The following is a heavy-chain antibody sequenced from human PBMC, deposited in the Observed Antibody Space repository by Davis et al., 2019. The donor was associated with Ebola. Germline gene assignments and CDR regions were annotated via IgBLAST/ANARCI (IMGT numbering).Heavy chain of an antibody. Sequence: PSETLSLTCTVSGGSISSYYWSWIRQPPGKGLEWIGYIYYSGSTNYNPSLKSRVTISVDTSKNQFSLKLSSVTAADTAVYYCAREAANYYYDSSGYPQVHYFDYWGQGTLVTVSS. V-gene: IGHV4-59*12. CDR1: GGSISSYY. D-gene: IGHD3-22*01. J-gene: IGHJ4*02. CDR3: AREAANYYYDSSGYPQVHYFDY. CDR2: IYYSGST.